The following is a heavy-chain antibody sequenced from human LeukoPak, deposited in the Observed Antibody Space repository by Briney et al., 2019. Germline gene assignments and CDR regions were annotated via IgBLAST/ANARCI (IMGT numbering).Heavy chain of an antibody. J-gene: IGHJ4*02. CDR1: GFTFTTYG. CDR3: AGDPPKSGWAFAY. D-gene: IGHD6-19*01. CDR2: IWSDGSNK. Sequence: PGRSLRLSCAASGFTFTTYGMHWVRQAPGKGLEWVAFIWSDGSNKYYADSVKGRFTISRDNSKNTLYLEMNGLRAEDTAVYYCAGDPPKSGWAFAYWGQGILVTVSS. V-gene: IGHV3-33*01.